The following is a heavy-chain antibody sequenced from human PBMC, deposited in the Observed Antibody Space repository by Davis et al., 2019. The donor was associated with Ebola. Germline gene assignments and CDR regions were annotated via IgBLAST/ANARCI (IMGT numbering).Heavy chain of an antibody. CDR1: GFTFSSYW. CDR2: IKQDGSEK. J-gene: IGHJ6*02. CDR3: AKVLQATNILGTTYYYYALDV. D-gene: IGHD2-21*01. V-gene: IGHV3-7*03. Sequence: GESLKISCAASGFTFSSYWMSWVRQAPGKGLEWVANIKQDGSEKYYVDSVKGRFTISRDNAKNSLYLQMNSLRAEDTAVYYCAKVLQATNILGTTYYYYALDVWGQGTTVTVSS.